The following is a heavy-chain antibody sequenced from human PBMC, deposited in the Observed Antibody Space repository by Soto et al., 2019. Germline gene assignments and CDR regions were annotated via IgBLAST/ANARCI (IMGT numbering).Heavy chain of an antibody. CDR1: GFTLSDHY. D-gene: IGHD1-26*01. J-gene: IGHJ4*02. Sequence: EVQLVESGGGLVQPGGSLRLSCVVSGFTLSDHYIDWVRQAPGKGLEWVGRTKNKAQRYTTEYAASVKGRFTISRDDSENSVYLQMNSLQTEDTAVYYCLRWDSGNPENWGQGTLVTVSS. V-gene: IGHV3-72*01. CDR2: TKNKAQRYTT. CDR3: LRWDSGNPEN.